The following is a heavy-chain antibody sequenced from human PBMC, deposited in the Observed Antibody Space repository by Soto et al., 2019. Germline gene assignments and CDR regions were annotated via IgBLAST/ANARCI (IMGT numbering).Heavy chain of an antibody. J-gene: IGHJ4*02. CDR1: GFTFSDHA. V-gene: IGHV3-23*01. Sequence: EVQLLESGGGLVQPGGSLRLSCTASGFTFSDHAMTWVRQAPGKGLEWLSGISGGGTGAYYADSVKGRFPVSRDNSNNTVFLQMDSLRVEDTAVYYCAIDLWWHTHWGQGTLVTVSS. CDR3: AIDLWWHTH. CDR2: ISGGGTGA. D-gene: IGHD2-15*01.